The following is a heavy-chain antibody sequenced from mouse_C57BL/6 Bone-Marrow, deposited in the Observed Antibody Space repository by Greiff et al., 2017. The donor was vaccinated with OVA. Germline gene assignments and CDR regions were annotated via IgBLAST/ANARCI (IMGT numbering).Heavy chain of an antibody. J-gene: IGHJ4*01. D-gene: IGHD1-1*01. V-gene: IGHV1-80*01. Sequence: VKLMESGAELVKPGASVKISCKASGYAFSSYWMNWVKQRPGKGLEWIGQIYPGDGDTNYNGKFKGKATLTADKSSSTAYMQLSSLTSEDSAVYFCARDYGSSHYYAMDYWGQGTSVTVSS. CDR1: GYAFSSYW. CDR3: ARDYGSSHYYAMDY. CDR2: IYPGDGDT.